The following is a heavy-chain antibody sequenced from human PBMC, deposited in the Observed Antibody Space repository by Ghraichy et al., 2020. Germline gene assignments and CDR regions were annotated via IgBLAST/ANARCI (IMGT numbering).Heavy chain of an antibody. D-gene: IGHD3-22*01. J-gene: IGHJ4*02. CDR3: ARDYYDSSGYWN. CDR1: GGTFSSYA. V-gene: IGHV1-69*13. Sequence: SVKVSCKASGGTFSSYAISWVRQAPGHGLEWMGGSIPIFGTANYAQKFQGRVTITADESTSTAYMELSSLRSEDTAVYYCARDYYDSSGYWNWGQGTLVTVSS. CDR2: SIPIFGTA.